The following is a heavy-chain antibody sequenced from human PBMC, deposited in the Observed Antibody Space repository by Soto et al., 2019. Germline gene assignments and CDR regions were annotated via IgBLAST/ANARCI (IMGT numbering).Heavy chain of an antibody. D-gene: IGHD3-10*01. CDR3: ASSRGVLWFGE. V-gene: IGHV4-31*03. Sequence: QVQLQESGPGLVTPSQTLSLTCTVSGGSIRSGGYYWSWIRQHPGKGLEWIGYIYYSGRTYYNPSLKSRVTISVDTSKNQFSLKLSSVTAADTAVYYCASSRGVLWFGEWSQATLVTVSS. CDR2: IYYSGRT. J-gene: IGHJ4*02. CDR1: GGSIRSGGYY.